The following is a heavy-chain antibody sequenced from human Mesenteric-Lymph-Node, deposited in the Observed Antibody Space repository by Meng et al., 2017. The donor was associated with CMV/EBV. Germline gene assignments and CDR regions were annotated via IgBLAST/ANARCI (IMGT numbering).Heavy chain of an antibody. CDR3: ARGSSYDILTGYFDY. CDR2: INHSGST. J-gene: IGHJ4*02. CDR1: GGPFSGYY. Sequence: GQVHQGGAGLLKPSETLSVTCAVDGGPFSGYYWNWIRQSPEKGLEWIGEINHSGSTTYNPSFTSRIIISVDTSTNQISLNMSSVTAADTAVYYCARGSSYDILTGYFDYWGQGALVTVSS. D-gene: IGHD3-9*01. V-gene: IGHV4-34*01.